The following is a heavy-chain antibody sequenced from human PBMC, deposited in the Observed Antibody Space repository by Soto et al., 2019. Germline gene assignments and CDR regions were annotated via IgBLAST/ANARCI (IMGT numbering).Heavy chain of an antibody. CDR2: ISGSGGST. CDR1: GFTFSSYA. D-gene: IGHD6-19*01. J-gene: IGHJ3*02. V-gene: IGHV3-23*01. CDR3: AKDFFYSGWYFPAFDI. Sequence: EVQLLESGGGLVQPGGSLRLSCAASGFTFSSYAMSWVRQAPGKGLEWVSAISGSGGSTYYADSVKGRFTISRDNSKNTLYLQMNSLRAEDTAVYYCAKDFFYSGWYFPAFDIWGQGTMVTVSS.